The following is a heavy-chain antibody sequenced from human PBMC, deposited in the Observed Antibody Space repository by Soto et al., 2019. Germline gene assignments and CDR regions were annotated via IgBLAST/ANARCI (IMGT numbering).Heavy chain of an antibody. Sequence: GGSLRLSCAASGFTFSSYWMSWVRQAPGKGLERVANIKQDGSEKYYVDSVKGRFTISRDNAKNSLYLQMNSLRAEDTAVYYCARDEGYYGSGSYYNVFDYWGQGTLVTVSS. D-gene: IGHD3-10*01. CDR3: ARDEGYYGSGSYYNVFDY. CDR1: GFTFSSYW. CDR2: IKQDGSEK. V-gene: IGHV3-7*01. J-gene: IGHJ4*02.